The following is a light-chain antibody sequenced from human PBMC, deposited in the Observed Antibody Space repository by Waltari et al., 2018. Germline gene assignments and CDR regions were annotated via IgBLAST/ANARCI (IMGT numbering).Light chain of an antibody. CDR3: QQYENFPVT. V-gene: IGKV1-33*01. Sequence: DTQLTQSPSSLSASVGDRVTITCQASQDISNYLNWYQQKPGKAPKLLIYDTSHLQTGVPSRFSGTGGGTDFTFTISSLQPEDIATYYCQQYENFPVTFGQGTRLEIK. CDR1: QDISNY. CDR2: DTS. J-gene: IGKJ5*01.